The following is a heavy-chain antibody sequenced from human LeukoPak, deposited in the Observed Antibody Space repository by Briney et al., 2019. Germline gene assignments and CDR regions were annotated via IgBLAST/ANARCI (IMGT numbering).Heavy chain of an antibody. CDR1: GGSISSSS. CDR3: AREDYYGSGRYAFDI. D-gene: IGHD3-10*01. J-gene: IGHJ3*02. V-gene: IGHV3-21*01. Sequence: ETLSLTCTVSGGSISSSSYYWGWIRQAPGKGLEWVSSMSSRGTYIDHADSVKGRFTISRDNAKNSLYLQMNSLRAEDTAVYYCAREDYYGSGRYAFDIWGQGTMVTVSS. CDR2: MSSRGTYI.